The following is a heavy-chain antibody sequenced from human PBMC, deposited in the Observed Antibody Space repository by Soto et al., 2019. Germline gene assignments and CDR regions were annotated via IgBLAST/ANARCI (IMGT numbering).Heavy chain of an antibody. CDR1: GGTFSSYA. CDR2: TIPIFGTA. Sequence: SVKVSCKASGGTFSSYAISWVRQAPGQGLEWMGGTIPIFGTANYAQKFQGRVTITADESTSTAYMELSSLRSEDTAVYYCARKVVPAANYYYGMDVWGQGTTVTVSS. D-gene: IGHD2-2*01. J-gene: IGHJ6*02. CDR3: ARKVVPAANYYYGMDV. V-gene: IGHV1-69*13.